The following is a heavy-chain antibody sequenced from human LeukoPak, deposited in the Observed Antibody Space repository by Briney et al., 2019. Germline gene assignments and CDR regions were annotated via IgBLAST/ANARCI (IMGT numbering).Heavy chain of an antibody. J-gene: IGHJ3*01. CDR2: IYHSGST. Sequence: SETLSLTCTVSGDSISSGGYYWSWIRQHPGQGLEWIGYIYHSGSTDYNPSLKSRVTLSVDISKNQFSLKLSSVIAADTAVYYCARESSGTEGSAAFDVWGQGTKVTVSS. V-gene: IGHV4-31*03. CDR1: GDSISSGGYY. D-gene: IGHD3-22*01. CDR3: ARESSGTEGSAAFDV.